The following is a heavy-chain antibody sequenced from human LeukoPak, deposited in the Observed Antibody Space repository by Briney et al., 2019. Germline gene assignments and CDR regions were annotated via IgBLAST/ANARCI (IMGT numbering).Heavy chain of an antibody. CDR3: ARHRAYYDSGPFDY. V-gene: IGHV4-59*08. CDR2: IFYSGST. D-gene: IGHD3-16*01. Sequence: SETLSLTCVVSGVSISSSYWSWIRQPPGKGLEWIGYIFYSGSTHSNPSLRSRVTISMDTSNNQFSLKLTSVTAADTAVYYCARHRAYYDSGPFDYWGQGSLATVSS. J-gene: IGHJ4*02. CDR1: GVSISSSY.